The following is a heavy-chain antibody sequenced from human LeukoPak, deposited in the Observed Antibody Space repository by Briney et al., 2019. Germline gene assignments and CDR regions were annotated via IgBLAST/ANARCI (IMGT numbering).Heavy chain of an antibody. J-gene: IGHJ6*02. D-gene: IGHD3-3*01. Sequence: ASVKVSCKASGYTFTGYYMHWVRQAPGQGLEWMGWINPNSGGTNYAQKFQGRVTMTRDTSISTAYMELSRLRSDDTAVYYCARDLDFWSGYEYYYYGMDVWGQGTTVTVSS. CDR1: GYTFTGYY. V-gene: IGHV1-2*02. CDR3: ARDLDFWSGYEYYYYGMDV. CDR2: INPNSGGT.